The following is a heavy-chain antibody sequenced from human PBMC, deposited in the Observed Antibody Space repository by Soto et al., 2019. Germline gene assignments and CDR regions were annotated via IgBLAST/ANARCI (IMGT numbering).Heavy chain of an antibody. J-gene: IGHJ6*02. D-gene: IGHD2-21*02. V-gene: IGHV1-69*02. CDR2: IIPVLGVT. CDR3: ARRRYCGSDCYSKYYYGMDV. Sequence: VQLVQSGAEVKKPGSSVKVSCQASGSTFSSYTVSWVRQAPGQGLEWMGRIIPVLGVTNYAPKFKGRVTTSADKSKTTAYMELSSLRSGDTSVYYGARRRYCGSDCYSKYYYGMDVWGQGTTVTVSS. CDR1: GSTFSSYT.